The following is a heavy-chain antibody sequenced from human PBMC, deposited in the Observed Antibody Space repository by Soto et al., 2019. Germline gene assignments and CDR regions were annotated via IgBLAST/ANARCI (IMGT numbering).Heavy chain of an antibody. D-gene: IGHD2-21*02. CDR1: GFTFSSYA. CDR2: ISFDGSNK. V-gene: IGHV3-30-3*01. Sequence: GGSLRLSCAASGFTFSSYAMHWVRQAPGKGLEWVTLISFDGSNKYYADSVKGRFTVSRDNSKNTLYLQMNSLRTEDTAVYYCARDHGGDGDYWGRGTLVTVSS. CDR3: ARDHGGDGDY. J-gene: IGHJ4*02.